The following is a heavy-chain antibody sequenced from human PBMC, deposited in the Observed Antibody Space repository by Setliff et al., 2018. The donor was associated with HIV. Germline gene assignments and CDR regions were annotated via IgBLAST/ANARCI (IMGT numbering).Heavy chain of an antibody. V-gene: IGHV1-2*06. J-gene: IGHJ4*02. Sequence: VKVSCKASGGTFSSYAISWVRQAPGQGLEWMGRINPHSGGTNYAQMFQGRVTMTRDTSISTAYMELSRLRSDDTAGYYCARVASIGIGYLGDKFRTFDYWGQGTLGTVAS. CDR3: ARVASIGIGYLGDKFRTFDY. CDR1: GGTFSSYA. D-gene: IGHD3-16*01. CDR2: INPHSGGT.